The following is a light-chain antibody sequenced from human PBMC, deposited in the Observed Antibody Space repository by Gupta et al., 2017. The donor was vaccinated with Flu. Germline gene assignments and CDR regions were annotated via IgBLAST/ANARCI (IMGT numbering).Light chain of an antibody. V-gene: IGKV1-5*03. CDR1: HDISNW. CDR3: QYYNYFLEGS. J-gene: IGKJ1*01. CDR2: KAS. Sequence: SALSASIGDRVTISCRASHDISNWLAWYQHRPGKAPKLLIYKASNLESGVPSRFSGSGSGTEFTLTISSRQPDDFATYYCQYYNYFLEGSFGQGTKVEI.